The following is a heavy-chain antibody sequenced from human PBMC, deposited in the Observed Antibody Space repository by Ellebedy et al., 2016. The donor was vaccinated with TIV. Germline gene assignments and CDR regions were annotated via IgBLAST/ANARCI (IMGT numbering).Heavy chain of an antibody. V-gene: IGHV4-30-4*08. Sequence: SETLSLTCTVSGGSVSSSPYYWSWIRQPPGKGLEWIGHIYYSGSTYYNPSLKSRVTISVDTSKNQFSLKLSSVTAADTAVYYCARDLRSSWYDWYFDLWGRGTLVTVSS. CDR2: IYYSGST. CDR3: ARDLRSSWYDWYFDL. D-gene: IGHD6-13*01. J-gene: IGHJ2*01. CDR1: GGSVSSSPYY.